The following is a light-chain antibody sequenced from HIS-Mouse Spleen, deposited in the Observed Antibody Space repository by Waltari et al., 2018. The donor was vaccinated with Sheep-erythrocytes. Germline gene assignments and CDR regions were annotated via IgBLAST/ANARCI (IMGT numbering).Light chain of an antibody. CDR1: QSLVYNDGNTY. V-gene: IGKV2-30*01. J-gene: IGKJ2*01. CDR3: MQGTHWLYT. CDR2: KVS. Sequence: DVVMTQSPLSLPVTLGQPASISCRSSQSLVYNDGNTYLNWFQQRPGQSPRRLIYKVSNRDSGVPDRFSGSGSGTDFTLKISRVEAEDVGVYYCMQGTHWLYTFGQGTKLEIK.